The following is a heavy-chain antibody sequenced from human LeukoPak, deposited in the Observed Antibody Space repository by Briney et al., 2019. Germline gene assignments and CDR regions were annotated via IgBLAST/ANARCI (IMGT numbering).Heavy chain of an antibody. D-gene: IGHD4-11*01. CDR3: ARDRITTTGWGANWFDP. CDR1: GGSISSGGYY. CDR2: IYYSGST. V-gene: IGHV4-31*03. Sequence: PSETLSPTCTVSGGSISSGGYYWSWIRQHPGKGLEWIGYIYYSGSTYYNPSLKSRVTISVDTSKNQFSLKLSSVTAADTAVYYCARDRITTTGWGANWFDPWGQGTLVTVSS. J-gene: IGHJ5*02.